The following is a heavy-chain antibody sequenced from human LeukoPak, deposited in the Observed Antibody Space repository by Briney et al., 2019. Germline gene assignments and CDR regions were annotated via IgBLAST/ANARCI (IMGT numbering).Heavy chain of an antibody. Sequence: GGSLRLSCAASGFTFSSYAMHWVRQAPGKGLEWVAVISYDGSNKYYADSVKGRFTISRDNSKNTLYLQMNSLRAEDTAVYYCASQNYYDSSGYYRYYYYGMDVWGQGTTVTVSS. CDR1: GFTFSSYA. V-gene: IGHV3-30-3*01. CDR2: ISYDGSNK. CDR3: ASQNYYDSSGYYRYYYYGMDV. J-gene: IGHJ6*02. D-gene: IGHD3-22*01.